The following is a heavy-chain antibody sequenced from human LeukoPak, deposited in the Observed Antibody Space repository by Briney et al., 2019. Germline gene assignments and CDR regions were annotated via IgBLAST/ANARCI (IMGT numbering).Heavy chain of an antibody. D-gene: IGHD5-18*01. CDR1: GFTFSGYW. CDR2: INGDGSGT. CDR3: ARGGYTYGPATLGALDI. J-gene: IGHJ3*02. Sequence: QPGGSLRLSCAASGFTFSGYWMHWVRQAPGKGLVWVSRINGDGSGTNYDDSAKGRFTISRDNAKNTLHLQMNSLRAEDTAVYYCARGGYTYGPATLGALDIWGPGTMVPVSS. V-gene: IGHV3-74*01.